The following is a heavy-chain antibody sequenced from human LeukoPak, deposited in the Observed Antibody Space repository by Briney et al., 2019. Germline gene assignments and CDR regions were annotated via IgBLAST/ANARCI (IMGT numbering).Heavy chain of an antibody. Sequence: GGSLRLSCAASGFTFTNFAMSWVRQAPGKGLEWVSAISGTGGKTYYADSVKGRFTISRDNSKNTLYLQVSSLRADDTAVYYCAKARGTTVTTSFDYWGQGTLVTVSS. CDR3: AKARGTTVTTSFDY. J-gene: IGHJ4*02. CDR1: GFTFTNFA. D-gene: IGHD4-17*01. CDR2: ISGTGGKT. V-gene: IGHV3-23*01.